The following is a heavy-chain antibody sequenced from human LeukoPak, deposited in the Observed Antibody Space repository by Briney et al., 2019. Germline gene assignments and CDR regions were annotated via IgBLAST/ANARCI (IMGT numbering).Heavy chain of an antibody. CDR2: IKEDGSGK. Sequence: GGSLRLSCAASGLTSRSYWMTWVRQAPGKGLEWVANIKEDGSGKYYVDSVKGRFTISRDNAKNSLYLQMNSLRAEDAAVYYCARDTGCSGGSCYSFYDYWGQGTLVTVSS. D-gene: IGHD2-15*01. CDR3: ARDTGCSGGSCYSFYDY. CDR1: GLTSRSYW. V-gene: IGHV3-7*01. J-gene: IGHJ4*02.